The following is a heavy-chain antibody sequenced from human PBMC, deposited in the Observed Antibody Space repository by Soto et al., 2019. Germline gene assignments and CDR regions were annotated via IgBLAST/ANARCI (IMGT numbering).Heavy chain of an antibody. CDR3: AQVRYHSSWYGDFEY. Sequence: QVQLLQSGPEVKKPGASVKISCKASGYSFTMYYLHWVRQAPGQGLEWMGIINPRGGSPTYAQKFQGRVTMTTDTSTSTVYMELSSLRSEDTAVFYCAQVRYHSSWYGDFEYWGQGTLVTVAS. J-gene: IGHJ4*02. CDR2: INPRGGSP. CDR1: GYSFTMYY. D-gene: IGHD6-13*01. V-gene: IGHV1-46*01.